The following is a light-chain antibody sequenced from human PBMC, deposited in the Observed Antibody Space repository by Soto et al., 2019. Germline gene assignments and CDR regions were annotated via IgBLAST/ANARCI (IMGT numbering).Light chain of an antibody. V-gene: IGKV1-5*01. CDR1: QTTNTW. J-gene: IGKJ2*01. CDR3: QQYISYPYT. CDR2: DAS. Sequence: DIQMTQFPSTLSASVGDRVTSTCRASQTTNTWVAWYQQKPGTDPKLLSYDASSLEGGGPSRFSASGSGTEFTLTISSLQTNDLAPYYCQQYISYPYTFVHGTKVEIK.